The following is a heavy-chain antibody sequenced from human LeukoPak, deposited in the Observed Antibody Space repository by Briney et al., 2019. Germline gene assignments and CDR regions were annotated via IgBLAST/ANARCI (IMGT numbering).Heavy chain of an antibody. CDR3: ARGERRGSTSCYGWFDP. D-gene: IGHD2-2*01. CDR1: GFTFSSHW. CDR2: ISYDGSNK. Sequence: PGGSLRLSCAASGFTFSSHWMIWVRQAPGKGLEWVAVISYDGSNKYYADSVKGRFTISRDNSKNTLYLQTNSLRAEDTAVYYCARGERRGSTSCYGWFDPWGQGTLVTVSS. J-gene: IGHJ5*02. V-gene: IGHV3-30*19.